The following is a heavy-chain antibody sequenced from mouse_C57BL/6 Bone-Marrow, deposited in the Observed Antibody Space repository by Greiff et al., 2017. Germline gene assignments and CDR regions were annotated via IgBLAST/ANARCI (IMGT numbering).Heavy chain of an antibody. CDR3: ARPPTVVADYYAMDY. CDR1: GFTFSDYG. D-gene: IGHD1-1*01. J-gene: IGHJ4*01. CDR2: ISSGCSTI. V-gene: IGHV5-17*01. Sequence: EVMLVESGGGLVKPGGSLKLSCAASGFTFSDYGMHWVRQAPEKWLEWVAYISSGCSTIYYAATVKGRFTISRDNAKNTLFLQMTSLRSEDTAMYYCARPPTVVADYYAMDYWGQGTSVTVSS.